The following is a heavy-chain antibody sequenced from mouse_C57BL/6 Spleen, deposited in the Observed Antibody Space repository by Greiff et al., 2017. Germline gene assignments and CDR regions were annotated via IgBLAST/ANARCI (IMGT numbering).Heavy chain of an antibody. CDR1: GYAFSSYW. D-gene: IGHD1-1*01. J-gene: IGHJ4*01. V-gene: IGHV1-80*01. CDR2: IYPGDGDT. Sequence: LVESGAELVKPGASVKISCKASGYAFSSYWMNWVKQRPGTGLEWNGQIYPGDGDTNYNGKFKGKATLTADKSSSTAYMQLSNLTSEDSAVYFCASSLYGSSSYAMDYWGQGTSVTVSS. CDR3: ASSLYGSSSYAMDY.